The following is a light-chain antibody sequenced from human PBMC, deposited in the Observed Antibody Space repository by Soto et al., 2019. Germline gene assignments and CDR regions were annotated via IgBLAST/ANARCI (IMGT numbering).Light chain of an antibody. J-gene: IGKJ1*01. CDR3: HQYYGTLWT. Sequence: DIVMTQSPDSLAVSLGERASINCKSSQSVLHSSNNKNYLAWYQQKPGQPPKLLIYWASTRESGVPDRFSGSGSGTDFTLTISSLQAEDVAVYFCHQYYGTLWTFGQGTKVEIK. CDR1: QSVLHSSNNKNY. V-gene: IGKV4-1*01. CDR2: WAS.